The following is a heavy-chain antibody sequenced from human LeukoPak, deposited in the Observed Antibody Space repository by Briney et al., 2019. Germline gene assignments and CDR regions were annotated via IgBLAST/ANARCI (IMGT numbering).Heavy chain of an antibody. Sequence: GGSPRLSCAASGFTFSSYWMYWVRQVPGKGLVWVSRINSDGSSTNYADSVKGRFTISRDNAKNTLYLQMNSLRAEDTAVYYCAREYTVPDYFDSWGQGALVTVSS. CDR1: GFTFSSYW. CDR3: AREYTVPDYFDS. J-gene: IGHJ4*02. V-gene: IGHV3-74*01. D-gene: IGHD2-2*02. CDR2: INSDGSST.